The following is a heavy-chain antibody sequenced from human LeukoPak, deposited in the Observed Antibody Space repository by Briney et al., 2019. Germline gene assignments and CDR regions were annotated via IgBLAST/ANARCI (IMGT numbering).Heavy chain of an antibody. CDR1: GGSISGYY. V-gene: IGHV4-59*01. Sequence: SETLSLTCTVSGGSISGYYWSWIRQPPGKGLEWIAYIYYTGISNYNPSLKSRVIISVDSSKNQFSLKLTSVTAADTAVYYCAKDRQLDWGQGTLVTVSS. CDR2: IYYTGIS. CDR3: AKDRQLD. D-gene: IGHD5-24*01. J-gene: IGHJ4*02.